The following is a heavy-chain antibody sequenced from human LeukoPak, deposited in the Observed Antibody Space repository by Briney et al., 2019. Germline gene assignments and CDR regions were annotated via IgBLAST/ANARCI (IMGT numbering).Heavy chain of an antibody. Sequence: GGSLRLSCVASGFTFREYGFHWVRQAPGKGRGWVAVMWNDGITGKYADSVRGRFSVSRDNSKNTVYLQMDSLRADDTAVYYGARDGSGWSRDYWGQGTLVTVSS. CDR1: GFTFREYG. D-gene: IGHD6-19*01. J-gene: IGHJ4*02. CDR3: ARDGSGWSRDY. V-gene: IGHV3-33*01. CDR2: MWNDGITG.